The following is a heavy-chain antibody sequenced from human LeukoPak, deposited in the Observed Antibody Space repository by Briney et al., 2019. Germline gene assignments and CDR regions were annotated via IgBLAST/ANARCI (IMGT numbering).Heavy chain of an antibody. D-gene: IGHD6-19*01. J-gene: IGHJ4*02. CDR3: AREAESAVAGSYYFDY. CDR1: GFTFSSYA. CDR2: ISYDGSNK. V-gene: IGHV3-30*04. Sequence: GGSLRLSCAASGFTFSSYAMHWVRQAPGKGLEWVAVISYDGSNKYYADSVKGRFTISRDNSKHTLYLQMNSLRAEYTAVYYCAREAESAVAGSYYFDYWGQGTLVTVSS.